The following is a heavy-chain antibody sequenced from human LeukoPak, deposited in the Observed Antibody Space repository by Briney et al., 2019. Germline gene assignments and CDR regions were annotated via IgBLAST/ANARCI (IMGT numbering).Heavy chain of an antibody. V-gene: IGHV4-4*07. Sequence: PSETLSLTCTVSGGSISSYYWSWIRQPAGKGLEWIGRIYTSGSTNYNPPLKSRVTISVDKSKNQFSLKLSSVTAADTAVYYCARDHGTGTNYYFDYWGQGTLVTVSS. CDR1: GGSISSYY. D-gene: IGHD1-7*01. CDR3: ARDHGTGTNYYFDY. J-gene: IGHJ4*02. CDR2: IYTSGST.